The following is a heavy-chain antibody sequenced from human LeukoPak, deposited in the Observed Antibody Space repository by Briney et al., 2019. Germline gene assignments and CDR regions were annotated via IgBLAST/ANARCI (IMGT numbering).Heavy chain of an antibody. D-gene: IGHD3-10*01. CDR2: IYYSGST. V-gene: IGHV4-59*01. CDR1: GGSISSYY. J-gene: IGHJ5*02. Sequence: PSETLSLTCTVSGGSISSYYWSWIRQPPGKGLEWIGYIYYSGSTNYNPSLKSRVTISVDTSKNQFSLKLSSVAAADTAVYYCARGGPSGSYYNVRFDPWGQGTLVTVSS. CDR3: ARGGPSGSYYNVRFDP.